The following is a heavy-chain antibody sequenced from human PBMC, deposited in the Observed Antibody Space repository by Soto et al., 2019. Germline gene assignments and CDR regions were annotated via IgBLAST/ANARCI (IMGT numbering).Heavy chain of an antibody. Sequence: QLQLQESGPGLVKPSETLSLTCNVSGGSISSSSYYWGWIRQPPGKGLEWIASIYYTGSTYYNPSLKGRATMFVDTSKNQFSLKLSSVTAAATAVYYCVRKNDFWSGHRNWFDPWGQGTQVTVSS. CDR1: GGSISSSSYY. V-gene: IGHV4-39*01. CDR2: IYYTGST. D-gene: IGHD3-3*01. CDR3: VRKNDFWSGHRNWFDP. J-gene: IGHJ5*02.